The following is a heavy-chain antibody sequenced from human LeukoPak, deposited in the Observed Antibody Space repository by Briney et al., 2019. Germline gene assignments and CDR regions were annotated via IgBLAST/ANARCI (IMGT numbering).Heavy chain of an antibody. CDR3: VKGRWFGELLS. D-gene: IGHD3-10*01. J-gene: IGHJ5*02. CDR2: ISWNSGSI. CDR1: GFTFDDYA. Sequence: GGSLRLSCTASGFTFDDYAMYWVRQAPGKGLEWVSGISWNSGSIAYADSVKGRFTISRDNAKNSLYLQMNSLRAEDTALYYCVKGRWFGELLSWGQGTLVSVSS. V-gene: IGHV3-9*01.